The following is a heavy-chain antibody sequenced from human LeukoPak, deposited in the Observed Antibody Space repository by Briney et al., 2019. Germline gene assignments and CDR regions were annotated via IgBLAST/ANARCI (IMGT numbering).Heavy chain of an antibody. Sequence: SVKVSCKASGYTFTGYYMHWVRQAAGQGLEWMGGIIPIFGTANYAQKFQGRVTITADESTSTAYMELSSLRSEDTAVYCCARDLGYCSSTSCYSDNWFDPWGQGTLVTVSS. CDR2: IIPIFGTA. J-gene: IGHJ5*02. V-gene: IGHV1-69*13. CDR3: ARDLGYCSSTSCYSDNWFDP. D-gene: IGHD2-2*01. CDR1: GYTFTGYY.